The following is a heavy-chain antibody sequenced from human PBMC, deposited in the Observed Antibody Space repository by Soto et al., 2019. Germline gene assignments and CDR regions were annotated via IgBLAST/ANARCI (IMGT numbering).Heavy chain of an antibody. V-gene: IGHV3-23*01. CDR1: GFTFSSYA. J-gene: IGHJ5*02. CDR2: ISGSGGST. Sequence: GGSLRLSCAASGFTFSSYAMNWVRQAPGKGLEWVSVISGSGGSTYYADSVKGRFTISRDNSKNTLYVQMNSLRAEDTAVYYCAKAISGSTASPDLWGQGIRLTVFS. CDR3: AKAISGSTASPDL. D-gene: IGHD1-26*01.